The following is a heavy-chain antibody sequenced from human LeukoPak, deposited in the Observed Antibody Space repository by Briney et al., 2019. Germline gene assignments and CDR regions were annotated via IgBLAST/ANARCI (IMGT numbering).Heavy chain of an antibody. J-gene: IGHJ4*02. CDR2: IYTSGST. V-gene: IGHV4-4*07. D-gene: IGHD2-2*01. CDR1: GGSISSYY. CDR3: ARISPDCSSTSCYDFDY. Sequence: SETLSLTCTVSGGSISSYYWSWIRQPAGKGLEWIGRIYTSGSTNYNPSLKSRVTMSVDTSKNQFSLKLSSVTAADTAVYYCARISPDCSSTSCYDFDYWGQGTLVTVSS.